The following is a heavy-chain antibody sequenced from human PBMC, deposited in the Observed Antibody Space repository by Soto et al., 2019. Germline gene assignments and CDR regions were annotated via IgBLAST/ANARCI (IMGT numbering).Heavy chain of an antibody. CDR2: ISSSSSYYT. CDR3: ARDSTGAAAGVFSY. V-gene: IGHV3-11*06. CDR1: GFIFSDYY. D-gene: IGHD6-13*01. Sequence: GGSLRLSCTASGFIFSDYYMSWIRQAPGKGLEWVSYISSSSSYYTNYADSVRGRFTISRDNAKNSLYLQMNSLRADDTAVYYCARDSTGAAAGVFSYWGQGTLVTVSS. J-gene: IGHJ4*01.